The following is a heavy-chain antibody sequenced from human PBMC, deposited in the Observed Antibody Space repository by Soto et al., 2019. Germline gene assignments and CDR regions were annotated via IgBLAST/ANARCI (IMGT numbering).Heavy chain of an antibody. V-gene: IGHV4-59*02. Sequence: SETPALTCTVSGGSVSSYYWSWIRQPPGKGLEWIGYIYHSGSTYYNPSLKSRVTISVDRSKNQFSLKLSSVTAADTAVYYCARVPDRWGQGTLVTVS. CDR1: GGSVSSYY. D-gene: IGHD2-2*01. CDR2: IYHSGST. CDR3: ARVPDR. J-gene: IGHJ5*02.